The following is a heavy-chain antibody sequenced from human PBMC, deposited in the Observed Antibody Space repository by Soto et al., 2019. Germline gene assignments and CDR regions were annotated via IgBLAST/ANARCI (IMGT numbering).Heavy chain of an antibody. D-gene: IGHD5-18*01. CDR1: GFTFSNYA. CDR2: ILYDGSSK. V-gene: IGHV3-30*09. Sequence: GGSLRLSCVASGFTFSNYAMHWVRQAPGKGLEWVAVILYDGSSKYYADSVKGRFAISRDNSKNTLSLEMNSLRAEDTAVYYCARGPASPIQLWTYFDSWGQGILVTVSS. CDR3: ARGPASPIQLWTYFDS. J-gene: IGHJ4*02.